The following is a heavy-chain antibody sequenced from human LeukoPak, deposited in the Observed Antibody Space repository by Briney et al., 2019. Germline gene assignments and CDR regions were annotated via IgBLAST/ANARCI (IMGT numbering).Heavy chain of an antibody. CDR2: MMGSRGST. Sequence: GGSLRLSCAASGFTFSSYSISWVRQAPGKGLELVSAMMGSRGSTYYAASLKGRFTIYRDNYNNTLYLQMDSLRAADTAVYYCAKDRGILTALDYWGQGTLVTVSS. D-gene: IGHD3-9*01. V-gene: IGHV3-23*01. CDR3: AKDRGILTALDY. J-gene: IGHJ4*02. CDR1: GFTFSSYS.